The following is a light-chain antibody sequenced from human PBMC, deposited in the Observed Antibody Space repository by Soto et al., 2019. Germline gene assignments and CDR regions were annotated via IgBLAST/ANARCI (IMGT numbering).Light chain of an antibody. V-gene: IGKV1-33*01. Sequence: DIQMTQSPSSLSASVGDRVTITCRASQDISTYFNWYQQRPGKAPKLLIYDASNLERGVPSRFSGNRSGTHFTFAITTLQPEYVATYYFQQSDSLPITFGQGTRLEI. J-gene: IGKJ5*01. CDR1: QDISTY. CDR3: QQSDSLPIT. CDR2: DAS.